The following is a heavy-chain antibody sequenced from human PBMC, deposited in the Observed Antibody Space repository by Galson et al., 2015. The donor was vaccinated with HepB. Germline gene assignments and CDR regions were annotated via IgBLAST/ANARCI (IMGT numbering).Heavy chain of an antibody. CDR1: GFTFNDYA. CDR3: AKDRDYGFSYYFDC. V-gene: IGHV3-9*01. Sequence: SLRLSCAASGFTFNDYAMHWVRQAPGKGLEWVSGIGCNSGRIDYADSVKGRFTISRDNSKKSLYLQMNSLRAEDTALYYCAKDRDYGFSYYFDCWGPGALLTASS. CDR2: IGCNSGRI. D-gene: IGHD4-17*01. J-gene: IGHJ4*02.